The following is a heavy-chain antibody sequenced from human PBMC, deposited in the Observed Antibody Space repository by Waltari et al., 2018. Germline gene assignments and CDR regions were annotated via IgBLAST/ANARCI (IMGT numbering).Heavy chain of an antibody. V-gene: IGHV4-59*01. CDR2: IYYRWGT. Sequence: QVQLQESGPGLVKPSETLSLTCTVSGGSISSYYWSWIRQPPGKGLEWIGYIYYRWGTNLHPPLKSRVTISVDTSKNQFSLKLSSVTAADTAVYYCARTIAARQVAYDAFDIWGQGTMVTVSS. CDR3: ARTIAARQVAYDAFDI. CDR1: GGSISSYY. J-gene: IGHJ3*02. D-gene: IGHD6-6*01.